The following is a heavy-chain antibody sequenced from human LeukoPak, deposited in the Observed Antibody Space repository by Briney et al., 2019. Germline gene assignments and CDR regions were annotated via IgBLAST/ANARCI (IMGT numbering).Heavy chain of an antibody. CDR1: GFTFSRYA. D-gene: IGHD3-10*01. Sequence: GGSLRLSCAASGFTFSRYAMSWVRPPPRRGLGWVSGISGSGGSTYYADSVKGGFTISRDNSKNSLYLQMNSLRAEDTAVYYCASSRSYYGSGSYEMDYWGQGPLVTVSS. CDR3: ASSRSYYGSGSYEMDY. V-gene: IGHV3-23*01. J-gene: IGHJ4*02. CDR2: ISGSGGST.